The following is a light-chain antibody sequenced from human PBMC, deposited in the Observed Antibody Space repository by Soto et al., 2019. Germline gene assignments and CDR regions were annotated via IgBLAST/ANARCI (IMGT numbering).Light chain of an antibody. CDR3: QQYNDLST. CDR2: KAS. Sequence: DIQMTQSPSTLSASVGDRVTIACRASQNIGDWLAWYQQKPGKDPNLLIYKASTLESGVPSRFSGSGSGTEFTLAISSLQPEDFATYYCQQYNDLSTFGGGTKVEI. J-gene: IGKJ4*01. V-gene: IGKV1-5*03. CDR1: QNIGDW.